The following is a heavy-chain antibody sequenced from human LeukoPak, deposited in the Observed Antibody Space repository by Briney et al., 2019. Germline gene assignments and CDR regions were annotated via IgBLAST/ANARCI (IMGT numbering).Heavy chain of an antibody. Sequence: GGSLRLSCAASGFTSSSYAMSWVRQAPGKGLEWVSAISGSGGSTYYADSLKGRFIISRDNSKNTLLLQMYSLRAEDTAVYYCVKGRRDGYNSYWYFDLWGRGTLVTVSS. CDR1: GFTSSSYA. V-gene: IGHV3-23*01. CDR2: ISGSGGST. J-gene: IGHJ2*01. CDR3: VKGRRDGYNSYWYFDL. D-gene: IGHD5-24*01.